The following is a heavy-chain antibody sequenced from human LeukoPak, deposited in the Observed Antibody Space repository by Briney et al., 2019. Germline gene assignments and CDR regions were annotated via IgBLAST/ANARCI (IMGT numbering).Heavy chain of an antibody. CDR2: IHYDVSSV. J-gene: IGHJ6*03. D-gene: IGHD2-8*01. V-gene: IGHV3-30*02. Sequence: PGGSLRLSCAASGFIFSSFGMNWVRQAPGKGLEWAAFIHYDVSSVHYADSLKGRFTISRDNSKNTLYLQMNSLRAEDTAVYYCAKDRCSNGVGCYYYYMDVWGKGTTVTISS. CDR1: GFIFSSFG. CDR3: AKDRCSNGVGCYYYYMDV.